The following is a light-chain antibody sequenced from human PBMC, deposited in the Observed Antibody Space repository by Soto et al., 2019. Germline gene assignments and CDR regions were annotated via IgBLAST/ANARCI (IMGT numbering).Light chain of an antibody. CDR3: QQTNSFPLT. Sequence: DLQMTQSPSSVSASVGDTVAITCRASQGVSSRLAWYQQKPGTAPKVLISVASSLQSGVPSRFSGSGSGTDFTLTISSLQPEEFATYYCQQTNSFPLTFGGGTKVEIK. V-gene: IGKV1-12*01. CDR1: QGVSSR. J-gene: IGKJ4*02. CDR2: VAS.